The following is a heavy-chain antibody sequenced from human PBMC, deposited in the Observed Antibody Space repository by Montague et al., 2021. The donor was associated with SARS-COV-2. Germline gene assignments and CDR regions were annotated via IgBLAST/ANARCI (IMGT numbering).Heavy chain of an antibody. Sequence: TLSLTCTVSGGSISSGGYYWSWIRQPQGKGLEWIGYIYYSGSTYYNPSLKSRVTISVDTSKNQFSLKLSSVTAADTAVYYCARLTAGYCSGGSCYWGTGFDYWGQGTLVTVSS. CDR3: ARLTAGYCSGGSCYWGTGFDY. CDR2: IYYSGST. CDR1: GGSISSGGYY. J-gene: IGHJ4*02. D-gene: IGHD2-15*01. V-gene: IGHV4-31*03.